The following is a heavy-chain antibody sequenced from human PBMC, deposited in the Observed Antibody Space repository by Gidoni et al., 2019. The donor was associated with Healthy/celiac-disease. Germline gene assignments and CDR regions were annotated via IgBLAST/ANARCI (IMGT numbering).Heavy chain of an antibody. D-gene: IGHD5-18*01. J-gene: IGHJ4*02. V-gene: IGHV4-34*01. Sequence: QVQLQLWGAGLLKPSATLSLTCAVYGGSFSGYYWSWIRQPPGKGLEWIGEINHSGSTNYNPSLKRRVTISVDTSKNQFSLKLSSVTAADTAVYYCARIVRYSYGLADWGQGTLVTVSS. CDR1: GGSFSGYY. CDR2: INHSGST. CDR3: ARIVRYSYGLAD.